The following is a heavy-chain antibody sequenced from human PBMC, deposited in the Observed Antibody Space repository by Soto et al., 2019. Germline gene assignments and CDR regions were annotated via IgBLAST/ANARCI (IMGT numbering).Heavy chain of an antibody. Sequence: EVQLVESGGGLVQPGRSLRLSCAASGFTFDDYAMHWVRQAPGKGLEWVSGISWNSGSIGYADSVKGRFTISRDNAKNSLYLQMNSLRAEDTALYYCAKADGEEIAARSYYFDYWGQGTLVTVSS. CDR2: ISWNSGSI. V-gene: IGHV3-9*01. J-gene: IGHJ4*02. CDR1: GFTFDDYA. D-gene: IGHD6-6*01. CDR3: AKADGEEIAARSYYFDY.